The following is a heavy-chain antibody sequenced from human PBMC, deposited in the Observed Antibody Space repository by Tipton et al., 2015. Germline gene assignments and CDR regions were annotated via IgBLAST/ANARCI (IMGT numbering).Heavy chain of an antibody. CDR3: ARRCGGDCYWGYYFDY. J-gene: IGHJ4*02. Sequence: TLSLTCAVSAYSISSDYYWGWIRQPPGKGLEWIGSLYFSGSTYYNPSLKRRVTISLDTSKNQFSLKLKSVTAADTAVYYCARRCGGDCYWGYYFDYWGQGTLVTVSS. V-gene: IGHV4-38-2*01. CDR2: LYFSGST. D-gene: IGHD2-21*01. CDR1: AYSISSDYY.